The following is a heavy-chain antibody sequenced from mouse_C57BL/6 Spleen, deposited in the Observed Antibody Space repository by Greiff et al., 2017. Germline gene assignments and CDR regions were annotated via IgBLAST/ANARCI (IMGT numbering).Heavy chain of an antibody. D-gene: IGHD3-1*01. J-gene: IGHJ2*01. V-gene: IGHV1-18*01. CDR3: ARSGGYFDY. Sequence: VQLQQSGPELVKPGASVKISCKASGYSFTDYNMNWVKQSHGKSLEWIGDINPNNGGTSYNQKFKGKATLTVDKSSSTAYMELRSLTSEDSAVYYCARSGGYFDYWGQGTTLTVSS. CDR1: GYSFTDYN. CDR2: INPNNGGT.